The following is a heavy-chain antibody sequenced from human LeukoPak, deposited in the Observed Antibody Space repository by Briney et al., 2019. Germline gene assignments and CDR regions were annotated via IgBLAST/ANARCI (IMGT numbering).Heavy chain of an antibody. J-gene: IGHJ4*02. Sequence: SETLSLTCTVSGGSISSYYWSWIRQPPGKGLEWIGYIYYSGSTNYNPSLKSRVTISVDTSKNQFSLKLSSVTAADTAVYYCARSTVVKSRRVGPGPFDYWGQGTLVTVSS. CDR1: GGSISSYY. CDR2: IYYSGST. V-gene: IGHV4-59*01. CDR3: ARSTVVKSRRVGPGPFDY. D-gene: IGHD4-23*01.